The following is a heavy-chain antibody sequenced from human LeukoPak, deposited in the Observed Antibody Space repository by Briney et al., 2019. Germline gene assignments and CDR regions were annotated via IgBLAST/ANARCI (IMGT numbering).Heavy chain of an antibody. CDR1: GFTLSSNW. CDR2: INSDGSTT. V-gene: IGHV3-74*01. D-gene: IGHD6-19*01. Sequence: GGSLRLSCAASGFTLSSNWMYWVRQAPGKGLVWVSRINSDGSTTSYADSVKGRFTISRDNAKNTLYLQMNSLRAEDTAVYYCARDQYTSAWNWGQGTLVTVSS. CDR3: ARDQYTSAWN. J-gene: IGHJ4*02.